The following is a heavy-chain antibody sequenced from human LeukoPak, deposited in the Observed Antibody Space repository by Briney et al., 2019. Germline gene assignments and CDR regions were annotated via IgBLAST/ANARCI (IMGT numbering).Heavy chain of an antibody. CDR1: GFIFSDYY. CDR3: VRSMNGRYGFFDY. CDR2: ISSSGSSI. Sequence: PGGSLRLSCAASGFIFSDYYMSWIRQAPGKGLEWVSYISSSGSSIYYADSVKGRFTISRDNAKDSLYLQMNSLRAEDTAVYYCVRSMNGRYGFFDYWGQGILVTVSS. J-gene: IGHJ4*02. D-gene: IGHD1-26*01. V-gene: IGHV3-11*01.